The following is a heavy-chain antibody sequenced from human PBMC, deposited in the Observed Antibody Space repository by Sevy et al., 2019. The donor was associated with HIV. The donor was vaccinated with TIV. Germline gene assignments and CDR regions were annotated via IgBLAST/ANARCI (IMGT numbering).Heavy chain of an antibody. Sequence: ASVKVSFKASGYTFTSYAMNWVRQAPGQGLESMGWITTNTGNPTYAQGFTGRFVFSLDTSVSTAYLQISSLKAEDTAVYYCARSVPPNFLTGYHRYGMDVWGQRTTVTVSS. CDR1: GYTFTSYA. CDR2: ITTNTGNP. CDR3: ARSVPPNFLTGYHRYGMDV. J-gene: IGHJ6*02. V-gene: IGHV7-4-1*02. D-gene: IGHD3-9*01.